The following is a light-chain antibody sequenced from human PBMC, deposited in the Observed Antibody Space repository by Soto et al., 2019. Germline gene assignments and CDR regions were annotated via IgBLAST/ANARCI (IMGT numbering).Light chain of an antibody. CDR1: QSISSW. Sequence: DVQMTQSPSTLSASVGDRVTITCRASQSISSWLAWYQQKPGKAPKLLIYDASSLESGVPSRFSGSGSGTEFTLTISSLQPDDFAVYYCRQYGRSPTTFGQGTKV. J-gene: IGKJ1*01. V-gene: IGKV1-5*01. CDR2: DAS. CDR3: RQYGRSPTT.